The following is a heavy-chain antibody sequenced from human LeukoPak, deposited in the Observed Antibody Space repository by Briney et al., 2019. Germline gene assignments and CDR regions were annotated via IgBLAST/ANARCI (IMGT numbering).Heavy chain of an antibody. Sequence: GGSLRLSCVGSGFTFSRYWLNWVRQAPGKGLEWVANIKQDGSEKYYVDSVKGRFTISRDNAKNSLYLQMNSLRAEDTAVYYCARDWGGLGWYQNWGQGTLVTVSS. V-gene: IGHV3-7*01. D-gene: IGHD6-19*01. J-gene: IGHJ4*02. CDR3: ARDWGGLGWYQN. CDR2: IKQDGSEK. CDR1: GFTFSRYW.